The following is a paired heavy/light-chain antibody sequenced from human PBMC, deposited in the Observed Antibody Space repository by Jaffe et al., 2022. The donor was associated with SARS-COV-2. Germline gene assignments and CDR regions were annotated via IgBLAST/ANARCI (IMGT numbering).Light chain of an antibody. CDR1: QSISSW. Sequence: DIQMTQSPSTLSASVGDRVTITCRASQSISSWLAWYEQKPGKAPKFLIYQASRLESGVPSRFSGSGSGTEFTFTISSLRPDDFATYYCQQYQSFPLTFGGGTKVEIK. J-gene: IGKJ4*01. CDR2: QAS. V-gene: IGKV1-5*03. CDR3: QQYQSFPLT.
Heavy chain of an antibody. CDR1: GGSITSNRFF. V-gene: IGHV4-39*01. CDR2: IHDSGST. J-gene: IGHJ1*01. D-gene: IGHD2-15*01. CDR3: ARPEMCSDVYCHKFFQH. Sequence: QLQVQESGPRLVKPSETLSLTCTVSGGSITSNRFFWAWMRQPPGKGLEWIGGIHDSGSTFYHPSLESRVTISADTSKNQCSLRLSSVTAADTAVYYCARPEMCSDVYCHKFFQHWSQGTLVTVSS.